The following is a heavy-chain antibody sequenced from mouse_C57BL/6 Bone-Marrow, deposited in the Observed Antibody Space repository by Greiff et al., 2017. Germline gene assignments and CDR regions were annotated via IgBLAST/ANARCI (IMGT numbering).Heavy chain of an antibody. J-gene: IGHJ3*01. CDR2: ISNGSSTI. V-gene: IGHV5-17*01. CDR3: AGPETGTWFAY. Sequence: EVHLVESGGGLVKPGGSLKLSCAASGFTFSDYGMHWVRQAPEKGLEGVAYISNGSSTIYYADTVKGRFTISRYNAKNTLFLQMTSSRTEDTAMYYCAGPETGTWFAYWGQGTLVTVSA. D-gene: IGHD4-1*01. CDR1: GFTFSDYG.